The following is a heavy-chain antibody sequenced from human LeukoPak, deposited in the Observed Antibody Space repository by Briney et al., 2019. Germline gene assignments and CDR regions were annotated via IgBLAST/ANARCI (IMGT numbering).Heavy chain of an antibody. V-gene: IGHV4-34*01. D-gene: IGHD5-12*01. Sequence: PSETLSLTCAVYGGSFSGYYWSWIRQPPGKGLEWIGEINHSGSTNYNPSLKSRVTISVDTSKNQFSLKLSSVTAADTAVYYCARGPRYILWGQGTLVTVSS. CDR1: GGSFSGYY. J-gene: IGHJ4*02. CDR3: ARGPRYIL. CDR2: INHSGST.